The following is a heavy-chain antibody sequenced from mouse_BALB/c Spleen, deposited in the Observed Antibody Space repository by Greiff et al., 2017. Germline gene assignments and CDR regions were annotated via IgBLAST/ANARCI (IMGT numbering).Heavy chain of an antibody. J-gene: IGHJ4*01. CDR2: IWSGGST. CDR1: GFSLTSYG. D-gene: IGHD2-4*01. V-gene: IGHV2-2*02. CDR3: VRDGGYYDLYYYAMDY. Sequence: QVQLKQSGPGLVQPSQSLSITCTVSGFSLTSYGVHWVRQSPGKGLEWLGVIWSGGSTDYNAAFISRLSISKDNSKSQVFFKMNSLQANDTAIYYCVRDGGYYDLYYYAMDYWGQGTSVTVSS.